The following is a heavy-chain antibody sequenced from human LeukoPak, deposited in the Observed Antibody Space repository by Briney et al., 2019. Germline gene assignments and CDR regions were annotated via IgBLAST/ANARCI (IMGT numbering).Heavy chain of an antibody. Sequence: GGSLRLSCAASGFTFDDYAMFWVRQAPGKGLEWVSGISWDSRNIGYAASVKGRFTTSRDNGKNSLYLQMNSLRPDDTALYYCARGKRDTSGFYFYYGMDVWGPGSTVTGSS. CDR3: ARGKRDTSGFYFYYGMDV. D-gene: IGHD6-19*01. V-gene: IGHV3-9*01. J-gene: IGHJ6*02. CDR2: ISWDSRNI. CDR1: GFTFDDYA.